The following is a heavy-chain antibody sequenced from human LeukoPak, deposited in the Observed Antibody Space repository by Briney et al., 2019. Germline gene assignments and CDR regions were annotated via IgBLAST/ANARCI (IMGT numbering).Heavy chain of an antibody. J-gene: IGHJ4*02. CDR2: ISYDGSNK. CDR3: ANGITMVRGVNTDTLPWDY. CDR1: GFTFSSYG. D-gene: IGHD3-10*01. Sequence: GGSLRLSCAAAGFTFSSYGMHWVRQAPGKGLEWVAVISYDGSNKYYADSVKGRFTISRDNSKNTLYLQMNSLRAEDTAVYYCANGITMVRGVNTDTLPWDYWGQGTLVTVSS. V-gene: IGHV3-30*18.